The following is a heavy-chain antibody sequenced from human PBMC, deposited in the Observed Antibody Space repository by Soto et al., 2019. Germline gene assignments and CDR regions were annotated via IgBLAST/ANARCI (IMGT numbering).Heavy chain of an antibody. D-gene: IGHD6-19*01. J-gene: IGHJ6*02. CDR3: ASNNSSGWNYYGMDV. CDR2: MNPNSGNT. CDR1: GYTFTSYD. V-gene: IGHV1-8*01. Sequence: QVQLVQSGAEVKKPGASVKVSCKASGYTFTSYDINWVRQATGQGLECMGWMNPNSGNTGYAQKFQGRVTMTRNTSISTAYMELSSLRSEDTAVYYCASNNSSGWNYYGMDVWGQGTTVTVSS.